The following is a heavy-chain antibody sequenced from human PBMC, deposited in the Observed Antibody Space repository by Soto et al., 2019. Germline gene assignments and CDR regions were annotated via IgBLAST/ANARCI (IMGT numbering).Heavy chain of an antibody. CDR1: GGSISSYY. V-gene: IGHV4-59*01. J-gene: IGHJ5*02. D-gene: IGHD3-3*01. Sequence: SETLSLTCTFSGGSISSYYWSWIRQPPGKGLEWIGYIYYSGSTNYNPSLKSRVTISVDTSKNQFSLKLSSVTAADTAVYYCARERLNTIFGVVTGNWFDPWGQGTLVTSPQ. CDR3: ARERLNTIFGVVTGNWFDP. CDR2: IYYSGST.